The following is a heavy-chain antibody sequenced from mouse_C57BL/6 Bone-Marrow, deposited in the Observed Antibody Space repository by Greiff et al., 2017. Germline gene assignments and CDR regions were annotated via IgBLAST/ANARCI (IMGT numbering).Heavy chain of an antibody. Sequence: VQLQQSGAELVRPGTSVKMSCKASGYTFTNYWIGWAKQRPGHGLEWIGDLYPGGGYTNYNEKFKGKATLTADKSSRTAYMQVSSLTSEDSAIYYCARYYGHWYFDVWGTGTTVTVSS. D-gene: IGHD1-2*01. CDR3: ARYYGHWYFDV. J-gene: IGHJ1*03. V-gene: IGHV1-63*01. CDR1: GYTFTNYW. CDR2: LYPGGGYT.